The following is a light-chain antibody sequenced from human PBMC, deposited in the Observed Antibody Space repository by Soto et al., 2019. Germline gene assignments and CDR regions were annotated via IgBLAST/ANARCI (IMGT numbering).Light chain of an antibody. CDR3: LQANNYPWT. J-gene: IGKJ1*01. CDR2: SAT. V-gene: IGKV1-6*01. CDR1: EDVRHD. Sequence: GDRVTITCRTSEDVRHDLAWFQQRPGKAPNLLIYSATRLQSGVPSRFGGSGSGTDFTLIISSLQPEDFATYYCLQANNYPWTFGLGTKVDIK.